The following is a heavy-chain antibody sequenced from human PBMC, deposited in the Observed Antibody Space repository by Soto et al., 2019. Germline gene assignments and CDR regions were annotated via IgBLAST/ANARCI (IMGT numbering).Heavy chain of an antibody. D-gene: IGHD2-8*02. V-gene: IGHV5-51*01. CDR2: IYPGNSDA. Sequence: PVESLKISCTGFGYTFTTFWICWLRQMPVEGLEWIGIIYPGNSDARYSPSFQGQVTMSVDKSITTAYLQWSSLKASDSAMYYCARGYCTASICDPWFDPWGQGTLVTVSS. CDR1: GYTFTTFW. CDR3: ARGYCTASICDPWFDP. J-gene: IGHJ5*02.